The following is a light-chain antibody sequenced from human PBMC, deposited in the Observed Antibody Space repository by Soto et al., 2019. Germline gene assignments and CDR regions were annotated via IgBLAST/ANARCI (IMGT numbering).Light chain of an antibody. CDR3: SSYTSSSTWV. Sequence: QAVVTQPASVSGSPGQSITISCTGTSSDVGGYNYVSWYQQHPGKAPKLMIYEVSNRPSGVSDRFSGSRSGNTASLTISGLQGEDESDYYCSSYTSSSTWVFGGGTKLTVL. V-gene: IGLV2-14*01. CDR1: SSDVGGYNY. J-gene: IGLJ3*02. CDR2: EVS.